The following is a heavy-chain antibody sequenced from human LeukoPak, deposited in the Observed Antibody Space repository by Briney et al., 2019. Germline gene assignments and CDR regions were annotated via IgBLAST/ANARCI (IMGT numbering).Heavy chain of an antibody. V-gene: IGHV4-59*08. CDR2: IYYSGST. D-gene: IGHD6-6*01. CDR1: GGSFSGYY. CDR3: ARLEYSSSSGNWFDP. Sequence: PSETLSLTCAVYGGSFSGYYWSWIRQPPGKGLEWIGYIYYSGSTNYNPSLKSRVTISVDTSKNQFSLKLSSVTAADTAVYYCARLEYSSSSGNWFDPWGQGTLVTVSS. J-gene: IGHJ5*02.